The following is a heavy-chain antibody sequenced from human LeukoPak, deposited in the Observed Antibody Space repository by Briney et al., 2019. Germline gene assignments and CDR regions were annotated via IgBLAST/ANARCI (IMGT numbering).Heavy chain of an antibody. CDR1: GFTFYSYG. CDR3: AKDNRGYFDF. D-gene: IGHD3-16*01. J-gene: IGHJ4*02. CDR2: ISYNGRNN. Sequence: PGGSLRLSCAASGFTFYSYGMHWVRQAPGKGLEWVALISYNGRNNYYADSVKGRFTISRDNPKNTLYLQVSSLRTEDTAVYFCAKDNRGYFDFWGQGTLVTVSS. V-gene: IGHV3-30*18.